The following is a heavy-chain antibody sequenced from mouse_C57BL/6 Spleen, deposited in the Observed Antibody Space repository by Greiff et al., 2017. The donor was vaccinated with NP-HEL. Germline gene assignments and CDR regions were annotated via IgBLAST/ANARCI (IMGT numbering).Heavy chain of an antibody. D-gene: IGHD1-1*01. CDR2: IDPSDSYT. CDR1: GYTFTSYW. Sequence: VQLQQPGAELVKPGASVKLSCKASGYTFTSYWMHWVKQRPGQGLEWIGEIDPSDSYTNYNQKFKGKSTLTVDKSSSTAYMQLSSLTSEDSAVYYCARSSTVVAHFDYWGQGTTLTVSS. CDR3: ARSSTVVAHFDY. J-gene: IGHJ2*01. V-gene: IGHV1-69*01.